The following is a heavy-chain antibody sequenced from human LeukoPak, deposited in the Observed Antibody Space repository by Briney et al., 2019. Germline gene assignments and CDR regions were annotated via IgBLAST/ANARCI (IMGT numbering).Heavy chain of an antibody. CDR1: KVIFRDYA. J-gene: IGHJ4*02. Sequence: RGSLRLSCAASKVIFRDYAMSWVRQAPGRGLEWVSSLSGTGASTYYADSVKGRFTIYRDNSKNTLYVQMNRLRAEDTAVYYCAKGAYDDSTGYVDYWGQGTLVTVSS. V-gene: IGHV3-23*01. CDR2: LSGTGAST. CDR3: AKGAYDDSTGYVDY. D-gene: IGHD3-22*01.